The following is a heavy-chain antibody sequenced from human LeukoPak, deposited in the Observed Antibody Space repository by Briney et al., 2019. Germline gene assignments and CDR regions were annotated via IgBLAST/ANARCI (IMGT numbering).Heavy chain of an antibody. D-gene: IGHD2-21*02. CDR1: GFTFNNYA. J-gene: IGHJ4*02. V-gene: IGHV3-23*01. CDR3: AKRLGDPRAFGY. CDR2: ISATSTTI. Sequence: GGSLKLSCAASGFTFNNYAMSWVRQAPGKRLEWVSGISATSTTINYADPVKGRFTISRDNSKNTLYLQMNNLRAEDTAVYYCAKRLGDPRAFGYWGQGPLVTVSS.